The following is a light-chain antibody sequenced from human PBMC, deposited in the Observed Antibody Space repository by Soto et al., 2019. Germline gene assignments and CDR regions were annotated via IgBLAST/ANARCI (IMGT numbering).Light chain of an antibody. J-gene: IGKJ1*01. CDR1: QTLLHSNGYNY. CDR3: MQALQTPWT. CDR2: LGS. V-gene: IGKV2-28*01. Sequence: DVVMTQSPRSLPVTPVEPASISCSSSQTLLHSNGYNYLDWYLQKPGQSPQLLIYLGSNRSSGVPDRFSGSGSGTDFTLKISRVEAEDVGVYYCMQALQTPWTFGQGTKVDIK.